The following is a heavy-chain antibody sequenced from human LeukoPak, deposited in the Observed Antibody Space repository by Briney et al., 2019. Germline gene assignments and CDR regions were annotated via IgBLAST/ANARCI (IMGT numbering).Heavy chain of an antibody. J-gene: IGHJ6*02. CDR2: ISISGTTI. CDR3: TRRIIYSGMDV. D-gene: IGHD2-21*01. V-gene: IGHV3-11*04. CDR1: GGSISSSSYY. Sequence: LSLTCTVSGGSISSSSYYWGWIRQPPGKGLEWVSYISISGTTIQYADSVRGRFTMSRDNAKNSLHLQMNSLRAEDTALYYCTRRIIYSGMDVWGHGTTVTVSS.